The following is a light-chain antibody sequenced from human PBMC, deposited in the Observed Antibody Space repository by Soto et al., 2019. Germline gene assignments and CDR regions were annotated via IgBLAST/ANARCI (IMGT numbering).Light chain of an antibody. CDR3: QQRSNWIT. J-gene: IGKJ5*01. V-gene: IGKV3-11*01. CDR1: QSVSRY. CDR2: DAS. Sequence: EFVLTQSPATLSLSPGERATLSCRASQSVSRYLAWYQQKPGQAPRLLIYDASNRATGIPARFSGSGSGTDFTLTISSLEPEDFAVYYCQQRSNWITFGQGLRLEL.